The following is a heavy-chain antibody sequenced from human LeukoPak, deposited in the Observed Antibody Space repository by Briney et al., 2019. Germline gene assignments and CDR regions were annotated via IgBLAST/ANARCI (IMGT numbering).Heavy chain of an antibody. D-gene: IGHD3-22*01. CDR2: INPDSGGT. Sequence: ASVKVSCKASGYTFTGYYMHWVRQAPGQGLEWMGWINPDSGGTNYAQNFQGRVTMTRDTSISTAYVELSRLRSDDTAVYYCARTDYDGSGYYYFDYWGQGTLVTVSS. J-gene: IGHJ4*02. CDR3: ARTDYDGSGYYYFDY. CDR1: GYTFTGYY. V-gene: IGHV1-2*02.